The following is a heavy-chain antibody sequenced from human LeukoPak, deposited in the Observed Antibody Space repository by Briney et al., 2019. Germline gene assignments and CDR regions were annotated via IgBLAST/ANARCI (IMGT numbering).Heavy chain of an antibody. V-gene: IGHV3-21*01. J-gene: IGHJ4*02. Sequence: GGSLRLSCAASGFTFSSYSMNWVRQAPGKGLEWVSSISSSSSYIYYADSVKGRFTISRDNAKNSLYLQMNSLRAEDTAVYYCARESTYSSGSFDYWGQGTLVTVSS. CDR2: ISSSSSYI. D-gene: IGHD6-19*01. CDR3: ARESTYSSGSFDY. CDR1: GFTFSSYS.